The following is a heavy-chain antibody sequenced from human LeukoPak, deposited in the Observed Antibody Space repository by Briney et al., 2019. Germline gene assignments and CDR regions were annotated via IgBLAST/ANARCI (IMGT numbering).Heavy chain of an antibody. CDR3: ARDPYYYGSGSLYGMDV. CDR1: GFTFSSYW. V-gene: IGHV3-7*01. CDR2: IKQDGSEK. J-gene: IGHJ6*02. Sequence: LRLSCAASGFTFSSYWMSWVRQAPGKGLEWVANIKQDGSEKYYVDSVKGRFTISRDNAKNSLYLQMNSLRAEDTAVYYCARDPYYYGSGSLYGMDVWGQGTTVTVSS. D-gene: IGHD3-10*01.